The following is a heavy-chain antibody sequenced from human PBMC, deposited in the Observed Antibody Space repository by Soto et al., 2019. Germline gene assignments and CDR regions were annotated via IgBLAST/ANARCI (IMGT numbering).Heavy chain of an antibody. D-gene: IGHD6-19*01. CDR1: GFTFSSYA. J-gene: IGHJ6*02. V-gene: IGHV3-23*01. Sequence: PGGSLRLSCAASGFTFSSYAMSWVRQAPGKGLEWVSAISGSGGSTYYADSVKGRFTISRDNSKNTLYLQMNSLRAEDTAVYYCAKSPIAVAARYYYYYGMDVWGQGTTVTVSS. CDR3: AKSPIAVAARYYYYYGMDV. CDR2: ISGSGGST.